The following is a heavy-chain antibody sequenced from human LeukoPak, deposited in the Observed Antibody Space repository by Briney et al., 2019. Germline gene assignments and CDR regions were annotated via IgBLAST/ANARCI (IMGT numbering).Heavy chain of an antibody. V-gene: IGHV1-2*02. Sequence: ASVRVSCKASGYTFTGYYMHWVRQAPGQGLEWMGWINPNSGGTNYAQKFQGRVTMTRDTSISTAYMELSRLRSDDTAVYYRARRGYDILTGPPTDMDVWGKGTTVTVSS. CDR2: INPNSGGT. CDR3: ARRGYDILTGPPTDMDV. D-gene: IGHD3-9*01. CDR1: GYTFTGYY. J-gene: IGHJ6*03.